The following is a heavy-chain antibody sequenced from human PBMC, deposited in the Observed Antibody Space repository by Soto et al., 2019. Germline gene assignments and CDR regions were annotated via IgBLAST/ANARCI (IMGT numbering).Heavy chain of an antibody. CDR3: AKEGGGSGFQLDY. Sequence: LRLSCAVSGFTFSSFAMSWVRQAPGKGLEWVSAISSGGGSTYFAASVKGRFSISRDNTRNTLYLQMNRLRAEDTAIYYCAKEGGGSGFQLDYWGQGTLVTVSS. CDR1: GFTFSSFA. D-gene: IGHD3-16*01. J-gene: IGHJ4*02. CDR2: ISSGGGST. V-gene: IGHV3-23*01.